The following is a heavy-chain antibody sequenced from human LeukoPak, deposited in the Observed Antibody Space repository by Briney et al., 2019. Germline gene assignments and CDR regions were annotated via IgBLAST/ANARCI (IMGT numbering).Heavy chain of an antibody. D-gene: IGHD5-18*01. CDR3: AREDTYGYTYYGMDV. V-gene: IGHV3-48*03. Sequence: GGSLRLSCAASEFIFSSYDMNWVRQAPGKGLEWISYISSSRNTVKYAGSVKVRFTISRDNAKNSLSLQMNSLRAEDTAVYYCAREDTYGYTYYGMDVWGQGTTVTVSS. CDR1: EFIFSSYD. CDR2: ISSSRNTV. J-gene: IGHJ6*02.